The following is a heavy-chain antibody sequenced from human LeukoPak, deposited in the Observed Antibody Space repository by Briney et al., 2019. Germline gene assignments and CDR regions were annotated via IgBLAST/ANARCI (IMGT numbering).Heavy chain of an antibody. J-gene: IGHJ5*02. Sequence: SETLSLTCTVSGGSISSYYWGWIRQPAGKGLEWIGRIYTSGSTNYNPSLKSRVTMSVDTSKNQFSLKLSSVTAADTAVYYCARGLRYFDWLSNWDNWFDPWGQGTLVTVSS. CDR3: ARGLRYFDWLSNWDNWFDP. CDR2: IYTSGST. CDR1: GGSISSYY. D-gene: IGHD3-9*01. V-gene: IGHV4-4*07.